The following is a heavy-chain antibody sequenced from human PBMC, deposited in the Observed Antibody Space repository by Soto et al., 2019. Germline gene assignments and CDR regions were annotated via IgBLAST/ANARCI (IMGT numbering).Heavy chain of an antibody. Sequence: QVRLQESGPGLVKPSGTLSLTCAVSGGSISSSNWWSWVRQPPGKGLEWIGEIYHSGSTNYNPSLKSRVTISVDKSKNQFSLKLSSVTAADTAVYYCARLLYHCTNGVCYMIPTVDYWGQGTLVTVSS. V-gene: IGHV4-4*02. CDR2: IYHSGST. D-gene: IGHD2-8*01. CDR3: ARLLYHCTNGVCYMIPTVDY. CDR1: GGSISSSNW. J-gene: IGHJ4*02.